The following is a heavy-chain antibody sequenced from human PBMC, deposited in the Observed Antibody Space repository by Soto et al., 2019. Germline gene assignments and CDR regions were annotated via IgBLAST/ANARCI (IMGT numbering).Heavy chain of an antibody. V-gene: IGHV1-8*01. CDR2: MNPNSGNT. CDR1: GYTFTNYD. Sequence: QVQLVQSGAEVKKPGASVKVSCKASGYTFTNYDINWVRQATGQGLEWMGWMNPNSGNTDYAQNFQGRDAMTRDTSISTAYMELSGLTSEDTAVYYCARVTDVVVVTAIDYWGQGTLVTVSS. CDR3: ARVTDVVVVTAIDY. D-gene: IGHD2-21*02. J-gene: IGHJ4*02.